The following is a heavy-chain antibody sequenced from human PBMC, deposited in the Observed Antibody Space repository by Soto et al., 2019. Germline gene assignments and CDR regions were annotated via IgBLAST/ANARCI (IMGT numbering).Heavy chain of an antibody. Sequence: EVQLLESGGSLVQPGGSLRLSCAASGFSFRSYAMTWVRQAPGKGLEWVSSIGDSGANTYYADSAKGRFTISRDNSKNTVYLEMNRLRVDDTALYYCAKDCTGNNCLCGGCMAYWGQGTLVTVSS. CDR2: IGDSGANT. D-gene: IGHD2-8*02. CDR3: AKDCTGNNCLCGGCMAY. CDR1: GFSFRSYA. J-gene: IGHJ4*02. V-gene: IGHV3-23*01.